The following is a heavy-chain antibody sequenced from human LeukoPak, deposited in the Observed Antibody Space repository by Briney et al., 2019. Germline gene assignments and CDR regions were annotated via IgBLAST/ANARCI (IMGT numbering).Heavy chain of an antibody. CDR1: RYRLIIYG. V-gene: IGHV1-69*04. CDR2: IIPILGIA. Sequence: SVTVSCKASRYRLIIYGVRWARQAPGQGLEWMGRIIPILGIANYAQKFQGRVTINADESTSTAYMELSSLRSEDTAVYYWAVFLRMVNGFDPWGQGTLVTVSS. CDR3: AVFLRMVNGFDP. J-gene: IGHJ5*02. D-gene: IGHD2-15*01.